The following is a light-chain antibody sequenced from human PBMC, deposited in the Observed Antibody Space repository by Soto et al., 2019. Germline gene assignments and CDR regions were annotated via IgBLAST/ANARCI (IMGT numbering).Light chain of an antibody. V-gene: IGKV3-20*01. CDR2: GAS. Sequence: EIVLTQPPATLSLSPGERDTLSCRASQSVSSSYLAWYQQKPGQAPRLLIYGASSGATGIPDRFSGSGSGTDFTLTFSRLEPEDFAVYYCQQYGSSLPVTFGGGTKV. CDR1: QSVSSSY. CDR3: QQYGSSLPVT. J-gene: IGKJ4*01.